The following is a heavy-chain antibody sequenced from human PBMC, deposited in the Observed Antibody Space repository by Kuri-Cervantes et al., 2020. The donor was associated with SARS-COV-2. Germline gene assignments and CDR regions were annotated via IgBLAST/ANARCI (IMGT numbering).Heavy chain of an antibody. J-gene: IGHJ6*02. CDR1: GFTFSSYA. CDR3: ARDPIDVVVVAATPNYYYGMDV. CDR2: ISYDGSNK. D-gene: IGHD2-15*01. Sequence: GESLKISCAASGFTFSSYAMHWVRQAPGKGLEWVAVISYDGSNKYYADSVKGRFTISRDNSKNTLYLQMNSLRAEDTAVYYCARDPIDVVVVAATPNYYYGMDVWGQGTTVTVSS. V-gene: IGHV3-30*11.